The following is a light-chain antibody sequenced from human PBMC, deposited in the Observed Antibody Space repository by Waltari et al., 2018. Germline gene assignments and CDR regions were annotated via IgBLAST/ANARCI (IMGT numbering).Light chain of an antibody. Sequence: SHVLTQPPSVSVAPVQTAKITCVVNSVGRESVTWYQPKSGRAPEVVVYDDSARPAGIPERMSGAKSGNTATLTIARVEAGDEADYYCQLWDGITDHWVFGGGTKVTVL. CDR1: SVGRES. V-gene: IGLV3-21*02. CDR3: QLWDGITDHWV. J-gene: IGLJ3*02. CDR2: DDS.